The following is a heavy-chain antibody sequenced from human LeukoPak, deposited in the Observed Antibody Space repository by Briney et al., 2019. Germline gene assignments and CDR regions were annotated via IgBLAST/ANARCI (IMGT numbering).Heavy chain of an antibody. Sequence: GGSLRLSCAASGFTFSNYWMHWVRQTPGKGLVWLSRINSDGTITFYADSVKGRFTISRDNAKNTLYLLINSLRADDTAVYYCAREGFGYRYGAWGQGTLVTVSS. CDR1: GFTFSNYW. J-gene: IGHJ5*02. CDR3: AREGFGYRYGA. D-gene: IGHD5-18*01. V-gene: IGHV3-74*01. CDR2: INSDGTIT.